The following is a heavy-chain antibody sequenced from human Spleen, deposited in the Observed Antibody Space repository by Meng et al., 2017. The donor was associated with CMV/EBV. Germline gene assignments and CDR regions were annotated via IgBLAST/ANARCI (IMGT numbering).Heavy chain of an antibody. D-gene: IGHD6-19*01. CDR2: IYYSGST. CDR3: ARDRSSGWYSL. CDR1: GGSISSSSYY. J-gene: IGHJ4*02. Sequence: SETLSLTCTVSGGSISSSSYYWGWIRQPPGKGLEWIGSIYYSGSTYYNPSLKSRVTIPVDTSKNQFSLKLSSVTAADTAVYYCARDRSSGWYSLWGQGTLVTVSS. V-gene: IGHV4-39*07.